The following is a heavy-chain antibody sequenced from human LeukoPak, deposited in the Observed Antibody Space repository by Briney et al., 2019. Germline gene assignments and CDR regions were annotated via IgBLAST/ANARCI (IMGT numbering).Heavy chain of an antibody. V-gene: IGHV1-69*13. D-gene: IGHD3-22*01. J-gene: IGHJ4*02. CDR2: IIPIFGTA. CDR3: ARGAGTMIVMDSFDY. Sequence: ASVKVSCKASGGTFSSYAISWVRQAPGQGLEWMGGIIPIFGTANYAQKFQGRVTITADESTSTAYMELSSLRSEDTAVYYCARGAGTMIVMDSFDYWGQGTLVTVSS. CDR1: GGTFSSYA.